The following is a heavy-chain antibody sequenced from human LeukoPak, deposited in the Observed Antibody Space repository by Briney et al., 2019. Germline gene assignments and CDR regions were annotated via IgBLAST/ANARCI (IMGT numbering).Heavy chain of an antibody. V-gene: IGHV3-66*01. D-gene: IGHD6-13*01. CDR3: ARASSSSFDY. CDR1: GFTVSSNY. J-gene: IGHJ4*02. Sequence: GGSLRLSCAASGFTVSSNYMSWVRQAPGKGLEWVSVIYSGGSTYYADSVKGRSTISRDNSKNTLYLQMNSLRAEDTAVYYCARASSSSFDYWGQGTLVTVSS. CDR2: IYSGGST.